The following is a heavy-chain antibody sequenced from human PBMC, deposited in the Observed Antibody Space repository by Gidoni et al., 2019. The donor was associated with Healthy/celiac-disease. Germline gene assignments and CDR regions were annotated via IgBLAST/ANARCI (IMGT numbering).Heavy chain of an antibody. CDR2: IRSKANSYAT. CDR3: TRHRPGQQLLGMDYYYYGMDV. V-gene: IGHV3-73*01. Sequence: EVQLVESGGGLVQPGGSLKLSCAASGFTFSGSAMHWVRQASGKGLEWVGRIRSKANSYATAYAASVKGRFTISRDDSKNTAYLQMNSLKTEDTAVYYCTRHRPGQQLLGMDYYYYGMDVWGQGTTVTVSS. J-gene: IGHJ6*02. CDR1: GFTFSGSA. D-gene: IGHD6-13*01.